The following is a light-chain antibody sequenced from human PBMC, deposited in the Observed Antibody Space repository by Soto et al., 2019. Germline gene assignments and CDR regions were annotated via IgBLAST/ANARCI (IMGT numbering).Light chain of an antibody. CDR1: QSVSSY. J-gene: IGKJ1*01. CDR2: DAS. CDR3: QQRADSWT. Sequence: EVVLTQSPATLFLSPGERATLSCRASQSVSSYLAWYQQKPGQAPRLLIYDASNRATGIPARFSGSGSGTDFTLTINSLEPEDFAVYYCQQRADSWTFGQGTKVEI. V-gene: IGKV3-11*01.